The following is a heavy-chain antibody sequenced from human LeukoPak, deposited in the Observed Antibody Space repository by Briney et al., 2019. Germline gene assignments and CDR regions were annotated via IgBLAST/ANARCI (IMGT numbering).Heavy chain of an antibody. Sequence: SETLSLTCTVSSGSISSVDYYWSWIRQPPGKGLEWIGYIYYSGSTYYNPSLKSRVTISVDTTKNQFSLKLISVTAADTAVYYCARSGGVRGHYFDYWGQGTLVTVSS. D-gene: IGHD3-10*01. CDR2: IYYSGST. CDR3: ARSGGVRGHYFDY. V-gene: IGHV4-30-4*08. CDR1: SGSISSVDYY. J-gene: IGHJ4*02.